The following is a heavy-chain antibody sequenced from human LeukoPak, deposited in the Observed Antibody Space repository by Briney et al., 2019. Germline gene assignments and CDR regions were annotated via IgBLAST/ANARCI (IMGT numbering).Heavy chain of an antibody. D-gene: IGHD2-15*01. CDR1: GFTVSSNY. J-gene: IGHJ6*02. CDR2: IYSGGST. V-gene: IGHV3-53*04. CDR3: ARDSRVVVVVAATHYYYYYGMDV. Sequence: GGSLRLSCAASGFTVSSNYMSWVRQAPGKGLEWVSVIYSGGSTYYADSVKGRFTISRHNSKNTLYLQMNSLRAEDTAVYYCARDSRVVVVVAATHYYYYYGMDVWGQGTTVTVS.